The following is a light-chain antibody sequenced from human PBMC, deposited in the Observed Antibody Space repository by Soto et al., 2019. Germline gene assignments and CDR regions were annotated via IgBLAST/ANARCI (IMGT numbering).Light chain of an antibody. J-gene: IGLJ2*01. Sequence: QSVLTQPPSVSAAPGQKVTISCSGSSSNIGNNYVSWYQQLPGAAPKLVIRDNNERPSGIPDRFSGSKSGTSATLGITGLQTGDEADYYCGTWDSSLSGVVFGGGTKFTVL. CDR3: GTWDSSLSGVV. CDR1: SSNIGNNY. V-gene: IGLV1-51*01. CDR2: DNN.